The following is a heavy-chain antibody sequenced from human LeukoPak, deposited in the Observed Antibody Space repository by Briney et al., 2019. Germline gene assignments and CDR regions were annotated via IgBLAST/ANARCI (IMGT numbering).Heavy chain of an antibody. CDR1: GFTFSSYA. CDR3: ATTADYWGSYG. J-gene: IGHJ4*02. Sequence: GGSLRLSCAASGFTFSSYAMSWVRQAPGKGLEWVSGISGSGGSTYYADSVKGRFTISRDNSKNTLYLQMNSLRAEDTAVYYCATTADYWGSYGWGQGTLVTVSS. D-gene: IGHD7-27*01. CDR2: ISGSGGST. V-gene: IGHV3-23*01.